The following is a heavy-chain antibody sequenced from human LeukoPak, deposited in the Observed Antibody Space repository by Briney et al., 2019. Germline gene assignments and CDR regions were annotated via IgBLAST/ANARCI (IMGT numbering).Heavy chain of an antibody. J-gene: IGHJ4*02. CDR2: SSYSGSA. CDR3: ARYYCASSRCPGVDY. V-gene: IGHV4-31*03. Sequence: PSETLSLTCTVSGASITSGAYYWTWIRQHPGEGLEWIGYSSYSGSAYYNPSLKSRVTISVDTSKSQFSLKLSSVTAADTAVYYCARYYCASSRCPGVDYRGQGTLVTVSS. D-gene: IGHD2-2*01. CDR1: GASITSGAYY.